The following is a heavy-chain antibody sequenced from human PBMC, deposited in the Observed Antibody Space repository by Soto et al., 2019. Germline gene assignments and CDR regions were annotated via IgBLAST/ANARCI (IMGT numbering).Heavy chain of an antibody. CDR3: AKTEDNWFDP. CDR2: IHYNGNT. Sequence: QVQLQESGPGLVKPSETLSLTCTVSGGSIFSGTFYWNWIRQPPGKGLEWIGSIHYNGNTFSNPSLKSRVTISVDTSKNQFSLKLRSVTAADTALYSCAKTEDNWFDPWGQGTLVTVSS. CDR1: GGSIFSGTFY. V-gene: IGHV4-39*01. D-gene: IGHD1-1*01. J-gene: IGHJ5*02.